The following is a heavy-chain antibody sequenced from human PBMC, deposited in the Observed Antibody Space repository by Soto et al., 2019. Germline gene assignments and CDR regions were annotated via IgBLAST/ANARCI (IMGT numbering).Heavy chain of an antibody. V-gene: IGHV4-39*01. J-gene: IGHJ4*02. D-gene: IGHD1-20*01. Sequence: QLQLQESGPGLVKPSETLSLTCTVSGGSISSSSYYWGWIRQPPGKGLEWNGSIYYSGSTYYNPPLKSLVTISVDPSKNQFSLKLSSVTAEDTAVYYGARHETYNAFDYWGQGTLVTVSS. CDR2: IYYSGST. CDR3: ARHETYNAFDY. CDR1: GGSISSSSYY.